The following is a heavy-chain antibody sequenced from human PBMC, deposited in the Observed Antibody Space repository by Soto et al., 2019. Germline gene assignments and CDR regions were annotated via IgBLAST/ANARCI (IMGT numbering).Heavy chain of an antibody. J-gene: IGHJ6*02. Sequence: SLRLSCAASGFTFDDYAMHWVRQAPGKGLEWVSGISWNSSSIGYADSVKGRFTISRDNAKNSLYLQMNSLRAEDTALYYCAKGTTVPFSPYYDFWSGYSTYYYYYGMDVWGQGTTVTVSS. CDR3: AKGTTVPFSPYYDFWSGYSTYYYYYGMDV. CDR2: ISWNSSSI. CDR1: GFTFDDYA. V-gene: IGHV3-9*01. D-gene: IGHD3-3*01.